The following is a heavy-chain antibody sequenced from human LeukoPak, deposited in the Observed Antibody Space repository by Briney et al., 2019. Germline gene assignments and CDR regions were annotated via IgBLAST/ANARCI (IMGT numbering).Heavy chain of an antibody. CDR1: GGSISSGRQY. V-gene: IGHV4-61*02. CDR3: AREWVRGVSINWFDH. Sequence: PSQTLSLTCTVSGGSISSGRQYWIWIRQPAGKGLEGIGRIYTSGSSNYNPSLKSRVTISVDTSKNQFSLKLSSVTAADTAVYYCAREWVRGVSINWFDHWGQGTLVTVSS. CDR2: IYTSGSS. D-gene: IGHD3-10*01. J-gene: IGHJ5*02.